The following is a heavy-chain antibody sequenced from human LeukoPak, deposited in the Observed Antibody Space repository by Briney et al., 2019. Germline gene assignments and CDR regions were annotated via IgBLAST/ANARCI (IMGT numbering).Heavy chain of an antibody. CDR1: GVSISGYY. D-gene: IGHD1/OR15-1a*01. V-gene: IGHV4-39*01. J-gene: IGHJ4*02. CDR3: ARQISANKDY. CDR2: IFYREGFSYGGTT. Sequence: PSETLSLTCTVSGVSISGYYWVWIRQSPKRSLEYIGSIFYREGFSYGGTTFYNPSLQSRVTISVDTSKNSFSLTLKSVTAADTAVYFCARQISANKDYWGQGTLVTASS.